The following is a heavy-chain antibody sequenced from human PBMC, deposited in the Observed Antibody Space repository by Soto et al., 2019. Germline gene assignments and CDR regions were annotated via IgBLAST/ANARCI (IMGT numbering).Heavy chain of an antibody. V-gene: IGHV6-1*01. CDR3: ARESPYYVSSDSYLDY. CDR1: GDSVSGNSAA. D-gene: IGHD3-16*01. J-gene: IGHJ4*02. Sequence: SPTLSLTCAISGDSVSGNSAAWNWIRQSPSRGLEWLGRTYYRSRWYNDYAVSVKSRITVTPDTSKNQFSLHLNSVTPEDTAVYYCARESPYYVSSDSYLDYWGQGALVTVSS. CDR2: TYYRSRWYN.